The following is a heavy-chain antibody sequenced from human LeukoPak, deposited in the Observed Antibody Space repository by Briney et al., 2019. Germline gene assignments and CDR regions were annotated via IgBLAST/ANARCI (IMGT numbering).Heavy chain of an antibody. CDR2: IYPGDSDT. CDR3: ARQPVEMATMGGFDY. D-gene: IGHD5-24*01. CDR1: GYSFTSYW. Sequence: GESLKISCKGSGYSFTSYWIDWVRQMPGKGLEWMGIIYPGDSDTRYSPSFQGQVTISADKSISTAYLQWSSLKASDTAMYYCARQPVEMATMGGFDYWGQGTLVTVSS. J-gene: IGHJ4*02. V-gene: IGHV5-51*01.